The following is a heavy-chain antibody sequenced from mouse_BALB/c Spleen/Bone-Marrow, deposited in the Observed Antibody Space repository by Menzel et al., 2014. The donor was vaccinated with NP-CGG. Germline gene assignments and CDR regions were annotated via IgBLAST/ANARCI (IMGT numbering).Heavy chain of an antibody. D-gene: IGHD1-1*01. Sequence: EVNLVESGAELVKPGASVKLSCTASGFNIKDTYMHWVKQRPEQGLEWIGRIDPANGNTKYDPKFQGKATITADTSSNTAYLQLSSLTSEDTAVYYCASYYYGNSLFAYWGQGTLVTVSA. J-gene: IGHJ3*01. CDR3: ASYYYGNSLFAY. CDR2: IDPANGNT. V-gene: IGHV14-3*02. CDR1: GFNIKDTY.